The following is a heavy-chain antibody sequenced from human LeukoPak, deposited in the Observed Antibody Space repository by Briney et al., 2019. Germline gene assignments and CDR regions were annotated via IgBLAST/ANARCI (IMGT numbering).Heavy chain of an antibody. V-gene: IGHV3-7*01. CDR3: ARELGTSYLGARWFDP. CDR1: GFTVSSNY. Sequence: GALRLSCAASGFTVSSNYMSWVLQAAGKGLEWVANIKQDGSEKYYVDSVKGRFTISRDNAKNSLYLQMNSLRAEDTAVYYCARELGTSYLGARWFDPWGQGTLVTVSS. J-gene: IGHJ5*02. D-gene: IGHD7-27*01. CDR2: IKQDGSEK.